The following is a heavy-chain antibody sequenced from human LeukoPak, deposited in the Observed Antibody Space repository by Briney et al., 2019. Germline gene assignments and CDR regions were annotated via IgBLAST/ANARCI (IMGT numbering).Heavy chain of an antibody. Sequence: PSETLSLTCTVSGGSISSSSYCWGWIRQPPGKGLEWIGSIYYSGSTYYNPSLKSRVTISVDTSKNQFSLKLSSVTAADTAVYYCARHTISTSPYYYYYMDVWGKGTTVTVSS. J-gene: IGHJ6*03. CDR3: ARHTISTSPYYYYYMDV. D-gene: IGHD2-2*01. CDR2: IYYSGST. V-gene: IGHV4-39*01. CDR1: GGSISSSSYC.